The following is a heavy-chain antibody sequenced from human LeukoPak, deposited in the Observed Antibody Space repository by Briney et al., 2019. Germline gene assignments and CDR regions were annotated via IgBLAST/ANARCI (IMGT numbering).Heavy chain of an antibody. CDR2: INHSGST. V-gene: IGHV4-34*01. J-gene: IGHJ4*02. D-gene: IGHD3-10*01. CDR1: SDSISSYY. Sequence: SETLSLTCTVSSDSISSYYWSWIRQPPGKGLEWIGEINHSGSTNYNPSLKRRVTISVDTSKNQFSLKLSTVTAADTAVYYCARGGRLYDYWGQGTLVTVSS. CDR3: ARGGRLYDY.